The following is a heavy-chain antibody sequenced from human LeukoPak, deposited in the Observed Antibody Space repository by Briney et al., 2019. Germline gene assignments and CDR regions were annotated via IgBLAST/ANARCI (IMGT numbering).Heavy chain of an antibody. D-gene: IGHD7-27*01. J-gene: IGHJ4*02. CDR2: IDWDDDK. CDR1: GGSIISYYW. Sequence: TLSLNCTVSGGSIISYYWSWIRQPPGKALEGLARIDWDDDKYYSTSLKTRLTISKVTSKNQVVLIMTNMDPVDTATYYCARIGGNWGSLDYWGQGTLVTVSS. CDR3: ARIGGNWGSLDY. V-gene: IGHV2-70*11.